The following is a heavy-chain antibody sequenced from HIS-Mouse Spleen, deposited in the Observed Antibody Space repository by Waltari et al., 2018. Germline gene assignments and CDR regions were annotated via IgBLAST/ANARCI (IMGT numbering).Heavy chain of an antibody. CDR3: ARGWYYFDY. CDR2: IIRDGSST. Sequence: EVQLVESGGGLVQPGGSLRLSCAASGFTFSSSWMHWVRQAPGKGLVWVERIIRDGSSTCCADYVKGRLTISRDNAKNTLYLQMSRLIAEDTAVYYCARGWYYFDYWGQGTLVTVS. D-gene: IGHD2-8*01. CDR1: GFTFSSSW. J-gene: IGHJ4*02. V-gene: IGHV3-74*01.